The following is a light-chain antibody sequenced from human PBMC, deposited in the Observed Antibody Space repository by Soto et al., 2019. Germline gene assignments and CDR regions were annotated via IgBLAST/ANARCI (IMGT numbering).Light chain of an antibody. Sequence: QSALTQPPSASGSPGQSVTISCTGTSSDVGGYNYVSWYQQHPGKAPKLMIYEVSKRPSGVPDRFSGSKFGNTASLTVSGLQAEDEADYYCSSYAGSNNVVLGGGTKLTVL. CDR3: SSYAGSNNVV. J-gene: IGLJ2*01. CDR2: EVS. V-gene: IGLV2-8*01. CDR1: SSDVGGYNY.